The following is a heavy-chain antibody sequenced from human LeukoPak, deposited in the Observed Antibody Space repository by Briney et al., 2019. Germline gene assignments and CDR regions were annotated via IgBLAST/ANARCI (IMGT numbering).Heavy chain of an antibody. CDR2: TNGAGTTT. D-gene: IGHD1-26*01. CDR3: IRGVSGYYSYYAMDV. CDR1: GYSFSSYW. V-gene: IGHV3-74*01. Sequence: PGGSQRLSCGASGYSFSSYWMHWVRQVPGKGLVWVSRTNGAGTTTTYADSVKGRFTISRDNAKNTLSIEMDSLRVENTAVYYCIRGVSGYYSYYAMDVWGQGTTVIVSS. J-gene: IGHJ6*02.